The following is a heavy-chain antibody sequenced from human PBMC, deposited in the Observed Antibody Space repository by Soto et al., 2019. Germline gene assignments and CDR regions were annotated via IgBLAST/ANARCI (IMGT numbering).Heavy chain of an antibody. D-gene: IGHD3-3*01. CDR2: IYPGDSDT. Sequence: PGESLKISWKGSGYSFTSYWIGWVRQMPGKGLEWMGIIYPGDSDTRYSPSFQGQVTISADKSISTAYLQWSSLKASDTAMYYCFTYYDFWSGPTDFDYWGQGTLVTVSS. V-gene: IGHV5-51*01. CDR1: GYSFTSYW. J-gene: IGHJ4*02. CDR3: FTYYDFWSGPTDFDY.